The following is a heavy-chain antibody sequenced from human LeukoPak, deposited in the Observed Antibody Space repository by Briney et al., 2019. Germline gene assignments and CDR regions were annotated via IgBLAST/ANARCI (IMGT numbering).Heavy chain of an antibody. Sequence: SETLSLTCTVSGGSISSYYWSWIRQPPGKGLEWIGYIYYSGSTYYNPSLKSRVTISVDTSKNQFSLKLSSVTAADTAVYYCARGGYSYGPGYWGQGTLVTVSS. CDR3: ARGGYSYGPGY. J-gene: IGHJ4*02. D-gene: IGHD5-18*01. V-gene: IGHV4-59*08. CDR1: GGSISSYY. CDR2: IYYSGST.